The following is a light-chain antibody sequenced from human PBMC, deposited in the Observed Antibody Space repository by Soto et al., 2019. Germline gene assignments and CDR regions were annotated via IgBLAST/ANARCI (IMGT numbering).Light chain of an antibody. CDR1: SSDVGGYDY. V-gene: IGLV2-14*01. CDR2: EVS. CDR3: SSYSMGXAYL. J-gene: IGLJ1*01. Sequence: QSVLTQPASVSGSPVQSITISCTGTSSDVGGYDYVSWYQLHPGKAPKLMVFEVSNRPSGVSYRFSGSKSGNTASLTISGLQAEDEADYFRSSYSMGXAYLVGGGTKVXV.